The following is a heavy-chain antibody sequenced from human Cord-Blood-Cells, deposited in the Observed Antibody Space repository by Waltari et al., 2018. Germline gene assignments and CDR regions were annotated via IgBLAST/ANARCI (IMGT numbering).Heavy chain of an antibody. J-gene: IGHJ6*02. CDR3: ASGGRWELLTLLDDYYGMDV. CDR1: GYTFTRYG. CDR2: ISAYNGNT. V-gene: IGHV1-18*01. Sequence: QVQLVQSGAEVKKPGASVKVSCKASGYTFTRYGFSWVRQAPGHGLEWMGGISAYNGNTNYAQKLQGRVTMTTDTSTSTAYMELRSLRSDDTAVYYCASGGRWELLTLLDDYYGMDVWGQGTTVTVSS. D-gene: IGHD1-26*01.